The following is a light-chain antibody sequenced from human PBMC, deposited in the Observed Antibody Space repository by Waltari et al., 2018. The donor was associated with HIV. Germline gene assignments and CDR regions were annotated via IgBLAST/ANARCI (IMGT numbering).Light chain of an antibody. J-gene: IGKJ4*01. Sequence: DIQMTQSQSSLSASVGERVTITCQASQDITNYLNWYQQKPGKAPKLLIYDASSLETGVPSRFGGSGSGTDFTFTISSLQPEDIATYYCQQYDNLPLTFGGGTEVEIK. CDR3: QQYDNLPLT. V-gene: IGKV1-33*01. CDR1: QDITNY. CDR2: DAS.